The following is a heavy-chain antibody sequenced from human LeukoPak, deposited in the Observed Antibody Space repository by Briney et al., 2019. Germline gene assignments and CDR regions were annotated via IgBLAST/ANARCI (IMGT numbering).Heavy chain of an antibody. CDR2: AHDSGTV. CDR3: ARYLRNSGTYYIDY. D-gene: IGHD1-26*01. V-gene: IGHV4-59*11. Sequence: PSDTLSLICSVSGVSISGHYWSWVRQSPGKGLEWIGFAHDSGTVKYNPSLNSRVSISVDTSRDLFSLRLNSVTAADTALYYCARYLRNSGTYYIDYWGQGILVTVPS. CDR1: GVSISGHY. J-gene: IGHJ4*02.